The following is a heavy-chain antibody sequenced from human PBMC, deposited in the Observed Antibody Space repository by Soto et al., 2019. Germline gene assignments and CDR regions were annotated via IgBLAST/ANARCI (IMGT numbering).Heavy chain of an antibody. D-gene: IGHD2-15*01. Sequence: QVQLVQSGAEVKEPGASVRVSCKASGYTFTTFGISWVRQAPGQGLEWMGWISAYNGNTNYAQQIQGRVTMTTDTSTSTAYMELRSLGSDDTAVYYCARVVVGTLGNWFDPWGQGALVTVSS. V-gene: IGHV1-18*01. CDR2: ISAYNGNT. CDR1: GYTFTTFG. J-gene: IGHJ5*02. CDR3: ARVVVGTLGNWFDP.